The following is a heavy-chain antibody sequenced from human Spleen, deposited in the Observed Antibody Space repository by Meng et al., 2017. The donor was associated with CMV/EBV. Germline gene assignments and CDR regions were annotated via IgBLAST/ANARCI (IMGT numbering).Heavy chain of an antibody. Sequence: GESLKISCAASGFTFRSFAMTWVRQAPGKGLEWVSSISGTGWTTYYADSVKGRFTISRDNSKNTLYLQMNGLRAEDTALYFCSKDQHPEPRFYYAMDVWCHGTTVTVSS. J-gene: IGHJ6*02. CDR2: ISGTGWTT. D-gene: IGHD1-14*01. V-gene: IGHV3-23*01. CDR1: GFTFRSFA. CDR3: SKDQHPEPRFYYAMDV.